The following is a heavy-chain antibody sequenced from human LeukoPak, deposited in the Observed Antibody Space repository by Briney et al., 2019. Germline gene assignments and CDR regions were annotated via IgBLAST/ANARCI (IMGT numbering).Heavy chain of an antibody. Sequence: PGPSLRLSRTAAAFTFGDYLTSSFRQAPEEWLELIGFIRSGTREYAASVKGRLTISRDDSTSIAYLKTNILTTVDAAVYYCSRGSGWLSVYWGEGTLVTASS. CDR1: AFTFGDYL. J-gene: IGHJ4*02. V-gene: IGHV3-49*03. D-gene: IGHD6-19*01. CDR3: SRGSGWLSVY. CDR2: IRSGTR.